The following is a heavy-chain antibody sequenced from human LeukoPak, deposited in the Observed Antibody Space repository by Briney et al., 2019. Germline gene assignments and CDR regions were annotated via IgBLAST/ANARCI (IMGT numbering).Heavy chain of an antibody. CDR3: AKGSLGNWYFFDY. CDR2: FSRNGRDT. J-gene: IGHJ4*02. V-gene: IGHV3-23*01. Sequence: GGSLRLSCAASGFTFGSFAMSWVRQAPGKGPEWVSTFSRNGRDTYYADSVKGRFTIFRDNSKNTLYLQMNSLRVEDTAVYYCAKGSLGNWYFFDYWGRGTLVTVSS. CDR1: GFTFGSFA. D-gene: IGHD1-1*01.